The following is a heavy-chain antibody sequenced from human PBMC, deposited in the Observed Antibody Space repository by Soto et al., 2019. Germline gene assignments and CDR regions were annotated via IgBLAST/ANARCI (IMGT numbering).Heavy chain of an antibody. CDR2: ISCDGSNK. J-gene: IGHJ6*02. CDR3: AKDQVDYYGMDV. CDR1: GFTFSSYG. D-gene: IGHD2-15*01. Sequence: QVQLVESGGGVVQPGRSLRLSCAASGFTFSSYGMHWVRQAPGKGLEWVAVISCDGSNKYYADSVKGRFTIARDNSKNQLYLQMNTPSAEDTAVYYCAKDQVDYYGMDVWGQGTTVTASS. V-gene: IGHV3-30*18.